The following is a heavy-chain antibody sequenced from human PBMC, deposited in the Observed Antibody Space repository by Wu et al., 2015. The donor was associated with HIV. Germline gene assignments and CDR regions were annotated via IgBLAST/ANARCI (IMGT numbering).Heavy chain of an antibody. D-gene: IGHD3-10*01. CDR1: GYTFNTYH. CDR3: ARREFGENYFDY. J-gene: IGHJ4*02. Sequence: QVQLEQSGAEVKKPGASVKVSCRTSGYTFNTYHINWVRQAPGQGLEWMGWMNPSNGRTVLAQKFQGRVTMTRSTSISTAYMELSSLRSDDTAVYYCARREFGENYFDYWGQGTLVTVSS. CDR2: MNPSNGRT. V-gene: IGHV1-8*01.